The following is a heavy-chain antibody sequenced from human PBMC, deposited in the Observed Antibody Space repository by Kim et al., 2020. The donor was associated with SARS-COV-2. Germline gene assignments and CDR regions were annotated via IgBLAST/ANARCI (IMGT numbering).Heavy chain of an antibody. CDR3: AREDLVPAAMGRYYYYYGMDV. Sequence: ASVKVSCKASGYTFTSYAMNWVRQAPGQGLEWMGWINTNTGNPTYAQGFTGRFVFSLDTSVSTAYLQISSLKAEDTAVYYCAREDLVPAAMGRYYYYYGMDVWGQGTTVTVSS. CDR2: INTNTGNP. CDR1: GYTFTSYA. D-gene: IGHD2-2*01. J-gene: IGHJ6*02. V-gene: IGHV7-4-1*02.